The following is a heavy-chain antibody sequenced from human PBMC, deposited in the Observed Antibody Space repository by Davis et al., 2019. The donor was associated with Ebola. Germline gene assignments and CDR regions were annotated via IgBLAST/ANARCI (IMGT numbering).Heavy chain of an antibody. CDR3: ARDNDTTEDGYYGMDV. CDR1: GGSITSYY. Sequence: SETLSLTCTVSGGSITSYYWSCIRQPPGKGLAWIGYIFYSGSTTYHPSPKSRVTISVDTSKNQFSLKLSSVTAADTAVYYCARDNDTTEDGYYGMDVWGKGTTVTVSS. CDR2: IFYSGST. V-gene: IGHV4-59*01. D-gene: IGHD3-22*01. J-gene: IGHJ6*04.